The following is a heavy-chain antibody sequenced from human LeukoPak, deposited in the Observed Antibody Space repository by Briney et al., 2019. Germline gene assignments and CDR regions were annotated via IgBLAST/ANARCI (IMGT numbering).Heavy chain of an antibody. D-gene: IGHD3-10*01. V-gene: IGHV4-4*02. CDR1: GGSISSSAY. CDR3: ARGEEHGSGTVHFDY. J-gene: IGHJ4*02. Sequence: PLETLSLTCTVSGGSISSSAYWGWIRQPPGKGLEWIGEIYHGGSTNCNPSLKGRVTISVDRSNNQFSLRLTSVTTADTAVYYCARGEEHGSGTVHFDYWGQGTLVTVSS. CDR2: IYHGGST.